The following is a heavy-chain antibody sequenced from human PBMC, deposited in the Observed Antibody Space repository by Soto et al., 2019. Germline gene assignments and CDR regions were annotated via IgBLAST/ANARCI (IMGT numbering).Heavy chain of an antibody. Sequence: SETLSLTCTVSGGSISSSSYYWGWIRQPPGKGLEWIGSIYYSGSTYYNPSLKSRVTISVDTSKNQFSLKLSSVTAADTAVYYCAKREYSGQNDYWGQGTLVTVSS. V-gene: IGHV4-39*01. D-gene: IGHD5-12*01. CDR3: AKREYSGQNDY. CDR1: GGSISSSSYY. J-gene: IGHJ4*02. CDR2: IYYSGST.